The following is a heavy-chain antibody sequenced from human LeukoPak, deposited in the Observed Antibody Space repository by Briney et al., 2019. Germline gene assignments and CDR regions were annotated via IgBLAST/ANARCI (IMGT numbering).Heavy chain of an antibody. CDR1: GDSISSDY. J-gene: IGHJ4*02. V-gene: IGHV4-4*07. CDR3: ASASGY. CDR2: IYTTGST. D-gene: IGHD6-19*01. Sequence: PSETLSLTCSVSGDSISSDYWSWNRQLAGKGLEWIGRIYTTGSTNYNPSLKSRVTMSVDMSKNQFSLKLSSVTAADTAVYYCASASGYWGQGTLITVSS.